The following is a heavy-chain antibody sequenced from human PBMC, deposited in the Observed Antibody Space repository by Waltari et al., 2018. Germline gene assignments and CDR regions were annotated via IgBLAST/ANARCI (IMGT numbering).Heavy chain of an antibody. CDR2: MNPKNGNT. Sequence: QVMLVQYGAELKTPGASVKVSCKASGYTFHNYDINRLRHATGPGLEWVGWMNPKNGNTLYAQKFQGRVTLTRDNSINTAYMELTSLTSDDTGVYYCARGLDSNSWYGAHFWGQGTLVTVAS. V-gene: IGHV1-8*01. D-gene: IGHD6-13*01. J-gene: IGHJ4*02. CDR1: GYTFHNYD. CDR3: ARGLDSNSWYGAHF.